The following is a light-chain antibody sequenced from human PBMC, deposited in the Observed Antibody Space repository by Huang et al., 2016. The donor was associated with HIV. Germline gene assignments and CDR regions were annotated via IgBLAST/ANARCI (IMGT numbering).Light chain of an antibody. V-gene: IGKV1-9*01. CDR3: QQLNSYPLT. CDR2: GAS. CDR1: HDISSH. J-gene: IGKJ4*01. Sequence: IQLTQSPSSLSASAGDRVTITCRASHDISSHLAWYQQKPGKAPEVLIYGASTLQSGVPSRFSGSGSGTNFTLTITSLQPEEFATYYCQQLNSYPLTFGGGTKVEIK.